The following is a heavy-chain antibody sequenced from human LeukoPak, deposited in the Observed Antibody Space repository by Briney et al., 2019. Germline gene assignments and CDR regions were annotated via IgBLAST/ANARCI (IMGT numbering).Heavy chain of an antibody. CDR2: TFYRSKWYT. J-gene: IGHJ4*02. CDR3: ARDGGVAGKLDY. CDR1: GDSVSSNSVA. Sequence: SQTLSLTCAISGDSVSSNSVAWNWIRHSPSRGLEWLGRTFYRSKWYTDYAVSVKSRITINPDTSKNQLSLQLNSVTPEDTAEYYCARDGGVAGKLDYWGQGTLVTVSS. V-gene: IGHV6-1*01. D-gene: IGHD6-19*01.